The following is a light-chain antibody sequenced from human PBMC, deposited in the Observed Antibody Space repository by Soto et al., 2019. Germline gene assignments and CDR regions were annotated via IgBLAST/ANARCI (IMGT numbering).Light chain of an antibody. Sequence: IQMTQSPSSLSASVGDRVTITCRTSQDVSSFLSWYQQRPGKAPKLLIYAASILQSGVPSKFSGSGSGTDFTLTINSLQPEDFATYYCQQSYSLPWTFGRGTKVDIK. CDR2: AAS. V-gene: IGKV1-39*01. CDR3: QQSYSLPWT. J-gene: IGKJ1*01. CDR1: QDVSSF.